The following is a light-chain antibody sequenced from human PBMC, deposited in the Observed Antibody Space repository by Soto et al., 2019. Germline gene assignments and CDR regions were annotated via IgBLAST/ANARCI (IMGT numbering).Light chain of an antibody. CDR2: AAS. V-gene: IGKV1-39*01. CDR1: RTISSD. Sequence: DIQMTQTPSSLSASVGDRVTITCRASRTISSDINWDQQKPGQAPKFLIYAASSLQSGVPSLFSGSGSCTDFTLTISSLQPDYAATYFSQHSYSVSYTFGQGTNVE. J-gene: IGKJ1*01. CDR3: QHSYSVSYT.